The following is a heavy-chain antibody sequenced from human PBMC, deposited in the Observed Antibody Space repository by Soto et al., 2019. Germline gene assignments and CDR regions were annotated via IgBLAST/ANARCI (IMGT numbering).Heavy chain of an antibody. CDR2: ISSSSSYT. CDR1: GFTFSDYY. J-gene: IGHJ3*02. Sequence: GGSLRLSCAASGFTFSDYYMSWIRQAPGKGLEWVSYISSSSSYTNYADSVKGRFTISRDNAKNSLYLQMNSLRAEDTAVYYCARDVGPQWLSNSTVAADSFDIWGQGTMVTVSS. CDR3: ARDVGPQWLSNSTVAADSFDI. V-gene: IGHV3-11*06. D-gene: IGHD6-19*01.